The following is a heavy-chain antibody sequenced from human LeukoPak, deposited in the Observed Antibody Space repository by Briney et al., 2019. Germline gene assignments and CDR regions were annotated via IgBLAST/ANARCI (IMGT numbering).Heavy chain of an antibody. D-gene: IGHD6-19*01. J-gene: IGHJ4*02. CDR3: ARDKVDFGAVADIDY. Sequence: GASVKVSCKASGYTFTGYYIHWVRQAPGQGLEWMGWISGYNGNTIYAQKFQGRVTMTTDTSTSTAYMELRSLRSDDTAVYYCARDKVDFGAVADIDYWGQGTLVTVSS. V-gene: IGHV1-18*04. CDR2: ISGYNGNT. CDR1: GYTFTGYY.